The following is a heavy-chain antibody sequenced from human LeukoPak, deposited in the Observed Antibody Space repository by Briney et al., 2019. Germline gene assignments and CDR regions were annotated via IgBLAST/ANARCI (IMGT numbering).Heavy chain of an antibody. V-gene: IGHV1-8*01. CDR1: GYTFTSYD. Sequence: ASVKVSCKASGYTFTSYDINWVRQATGQGLEWMGWMNPNSGNTGYAQKFQGRVTMTRNTSISTAYMELSSLRSEDTAVYYCARRLAAGWIYYYYGMDVWDQGTTVTVSS. D-gene: IGHD6-13*01. CDR3: ARRLAAGWIYYYYGMDV. CDR2: MNPNSGNT. J-gene: IGHJ6*02.